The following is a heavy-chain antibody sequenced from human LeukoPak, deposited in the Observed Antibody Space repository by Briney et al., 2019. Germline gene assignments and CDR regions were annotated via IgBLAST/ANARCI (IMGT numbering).Heavy chain of an antibody. CDR2: ISAYNGNI. Sequence: ASVKVSCKASGYTFTSYGISWVRQAPGQGLERMGWISAYNGNIIYAQKLQGRVTMTTDTSTSTAYMELRSLRSDDTAVYYCAREGRDCSGGSCYSRDLYYYGMDVWGQGTTVTVSS. CDR1: GYTFTSYG. D-gene: IGHD2-15*01. V-gene: IGHV1-18*01. CDR3: AREGRDCSGGSCYSRDLYYYGMDV. J-gene: IGHJ6*02.